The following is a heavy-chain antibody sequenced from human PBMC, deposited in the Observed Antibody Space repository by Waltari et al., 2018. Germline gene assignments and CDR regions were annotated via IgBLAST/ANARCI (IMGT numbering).Heavy chain of an antibody. CDR2: ISGSGGST. Sequence: EVQLLESGGGLVQPGGSLRLSCAASGFTFSSYAIRWVRQAPGKGLEWCSAISGSGGSTYYADSVKGRFTISRDNSKNTLYLQMNSLRAEDTAVYYCAKDDWNYWFDPWGQGTLVTVSS. D-gene: IGHD1-7*01. J-gene: IGHJ5*02. CDR3: AKDDWNYWFDP. CDR1: GFTFSSYA. V-gene: IGHV3-23*01.